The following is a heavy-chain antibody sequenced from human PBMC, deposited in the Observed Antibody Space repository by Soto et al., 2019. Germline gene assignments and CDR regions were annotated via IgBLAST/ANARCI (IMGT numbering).Heavy chain of an antibody. V-gene: IGHV3-7*01. D-gene: IGHD3-22*01. Sequence: EVQLVESGGGLVQPGGSLRLSCAASGFTFSSYGMSWVRQAPGKGLEWVANINQDGSEKNYVDPVKGRFTISRDTAKNSRYLQMNSLRAEDTAVYYCARDQYYYDSSGYYYDFDYWGQGTLVTVSS. J-gene: IGHJ4*02. CDR3: ARDQYYYDSSGYYYDFDY. CDR2: INQDGSEK. CDR1: GFTFSSYG.